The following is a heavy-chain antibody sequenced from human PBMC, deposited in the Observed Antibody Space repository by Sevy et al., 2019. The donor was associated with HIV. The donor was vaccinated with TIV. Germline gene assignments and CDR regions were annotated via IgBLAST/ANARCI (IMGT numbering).Heavy chain of an antibody. J-gene: IGHJ3*02. CDR2: ISSSSSYI. CDR1: GFTFSSYS. V-gene: IGHV3-21*01. D-gene: IGHD2-2*01. Sequence: GESLKISCAASGFTFSSYSMNWVRQAPGKGLEWVSSISSSSSYIYYADSVKGRFTISRDNAKNSLYLQMNSLRAEDTAVYYCVLLGYCSSTSCYYGAFDIWGQGTMVTVSS. CDR3: VLLGYCSSTSCYYGAFDI.